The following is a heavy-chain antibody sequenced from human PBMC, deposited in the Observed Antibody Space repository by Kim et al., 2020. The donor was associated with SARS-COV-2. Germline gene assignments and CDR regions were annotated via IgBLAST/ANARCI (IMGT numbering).Heavy chain of an antibody. CDR1: GGSISGGSYA. J-gene: IGHJ4*02. D-gene: IGHD3-3*01. Sequence: SETLSLTCAVSGGSISGGSYAWSWIRQQPGKGLEWIGYVFQNGDTYYSPSLKSRVSISVDTSKNQFFLKVTSVTAADTAVYYCARSGLGPSFQYWGQGAL. V-gene: IGHV4-30-2*01. CDR3: ARSGLGPSFQY. CDR2: VFQNGDT.